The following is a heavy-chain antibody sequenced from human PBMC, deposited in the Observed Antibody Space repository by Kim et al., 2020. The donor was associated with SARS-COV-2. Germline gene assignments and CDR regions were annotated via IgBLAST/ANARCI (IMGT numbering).Heavy chain of an antibody. J-gene: IGHJ5*02. V-gene: IGHV4-31*02. CDR2: T. Sequence: TFYNPSLKSRVTISPDTSKMQFSLNLRSVTAADTAMYYCARAVTSRYFDPWGQGILVTVSS. CDR3: ARAVTSRYFDP. D-gene: IGHD4-4*01.